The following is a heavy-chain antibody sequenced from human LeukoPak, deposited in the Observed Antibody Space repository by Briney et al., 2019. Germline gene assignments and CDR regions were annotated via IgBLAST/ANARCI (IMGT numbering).Heavy chain of an antibody. CDR2: IYYSGST. Sequence: PSETLSLTCTVSGGSISSSSYYWGWIRQPPGKGLEWIGSIYYSGSTNYNPSLKSRVTISVDTSKNQFSLKLSSVTAADTAVYYCARDTAGYFDYWGQGTLVTVPS. CDR3: ARDTAGYFDY. V-gene: IGHV4-39*07. J-gene: IGHJ4*02. CDR1: GGSISSSSYY.